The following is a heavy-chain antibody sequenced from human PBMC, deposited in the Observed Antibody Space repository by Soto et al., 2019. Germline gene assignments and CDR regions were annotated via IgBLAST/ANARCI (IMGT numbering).Heavy chain of an antibody. CDR1: GYTFTSYY. V-gene: IGHV1-46*01. Sequence: GASVKVSCKASGYTFTSYYMHWVRQAPGQGLEWMGIINPSGGSTSYAQKFQGRVTMTRDTSTSTVYMELSSLRSEDTAVYYCARDGDNIVVVVAATIVPAFDIWGQGTMVTVSS. D-gene: IGHD2-15*01. CDR3: ARDGDNIVVVVAATIVPAFDI. CDR2: INPSGGST. J-gene: IGHJ3*02.